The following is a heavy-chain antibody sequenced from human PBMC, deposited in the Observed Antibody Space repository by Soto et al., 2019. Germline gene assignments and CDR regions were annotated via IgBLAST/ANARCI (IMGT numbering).Heavy chain of an antibody. J-gene: IGHJ6*02. D-gene: IGHD3-10*01. CDR1: AYTFATYG. CDR3: ARDNRKELWVEGLNAMDV. Sequence: QVQLVQSGPEVKRPGASVKVSSKATAYTFATYGISWVRQAPGEGLEWMGWISGYNGQTNYPQKFRGRVTLTTDTSTSTAYMELRSLRSDDTAMYYCARDNRKELWVEGLNAMDVWGQGTTVTVS. CDR2: ISGYNGQT. V-gene: IGHV1-18*04.